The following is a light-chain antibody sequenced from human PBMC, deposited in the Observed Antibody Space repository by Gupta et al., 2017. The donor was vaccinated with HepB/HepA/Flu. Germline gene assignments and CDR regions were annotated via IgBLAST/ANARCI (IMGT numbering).Light chain of an antibody. CDR3: QQYGGSVWT. V-gene: IGKV3-20*01. CDR2: GTS. J-gene: IGKJ1*01. Sequence: VVLSQSHGTLCLSPGESATLSCRASEIVSSTYLSWHQQKPVQPPRLLIYGTSNRATGIPDRFTGRGSDTDFTLTISKLEPEDFAVYFCQQYGGSVWTFGQGTKVELK. CDR1: EIVSSTY.